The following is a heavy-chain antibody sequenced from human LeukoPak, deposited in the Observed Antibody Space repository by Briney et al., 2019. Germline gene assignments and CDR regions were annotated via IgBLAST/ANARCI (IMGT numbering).Heavy chain of an antibody. CDR1: GGSFSGYY. CDR2: INHSGST. D-gene: IGHD3-22*01. V-gene: IGHV4-34*01. Sequence: PSETLSLTCAVYGGSFSGYYWSWIRQPPGKGLEWIGEINHSGSTNYNPSLKSRVTISVDTSKNQFSLKLSSVTAADTAVYYCARGAYSQYYYDSSGSYFDYWGQGTLVTVSS. J-gene: IGHJ4*02. CDR3: ARGAYSQYYYDSSGSYFDY.